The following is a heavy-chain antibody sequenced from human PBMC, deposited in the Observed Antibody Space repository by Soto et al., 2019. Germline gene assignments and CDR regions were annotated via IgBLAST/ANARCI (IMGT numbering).Heavy chain of an antibody. CDR2: TYYRSRWYN. J-gene: IGHJ4*02. CDR3: ARTASVFDY. Sequence: PALPLTCYLPGERVSRKSAAWNWKRKSPSRGLEWLGRTYYRSRWYNEYAVSVKSRITINPDTSKNQFSLQLNSVTPEDTAVYYCARTASVFDYWGQGTQVTVSS. CDR1: GERVSRKSAA. V-gene: IGHV6-1*01.